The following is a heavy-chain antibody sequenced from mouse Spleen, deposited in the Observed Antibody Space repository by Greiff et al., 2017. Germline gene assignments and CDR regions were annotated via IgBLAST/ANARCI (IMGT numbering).Heavy chain of an antibody. CDR1: GFNIKDYY. CDR3: TTETARATSLAY. J-gene: IGHJ3*01. D-gene: IGHD3-2*01. V-gene: IGHV14-1*01. Sequence: VQLQQSGAELVRPGASVKLSCTASGFNIKDYYMHWVKQRPEQGLEWIGRIDPEDGDTEYAPKFQGKATMTADTSSNTAYLQLSSLTSEDTAVYYCTTETARATSLAYWGQGTLVTVSA. CDR2: IDPEDGDT.